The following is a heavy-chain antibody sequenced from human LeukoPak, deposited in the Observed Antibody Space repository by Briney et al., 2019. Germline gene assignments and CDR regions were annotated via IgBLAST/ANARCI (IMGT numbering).Heavy chain of an antibody. CDR3: ARGGYYDKEAFDM. D-gene: IGHD3-22*01. CDR2: IYYSGST. Sequence: PSETLSLTCTVSGGSTSSYYWSWIRQPPGKGLEWIGYIYYSGSTNYNPSLKSRVTISVDTSKNQFSLKLSSVTAADTAVYYCARGGYYDKEAFDMWGQGTMVTVSS. V-gene: IGHV4-59*01. J-gene: IGHJ3*02. CDR1: GGSTSSYY.